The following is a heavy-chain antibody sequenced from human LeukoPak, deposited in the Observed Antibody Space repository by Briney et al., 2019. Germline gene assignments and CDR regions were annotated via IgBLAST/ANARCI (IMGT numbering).Heavy chain of an antibody. V-gene: IGHV4-39*07. CDR3: ARAIGDCSSTSCYGPYYYYYMDV. J-gene: IGHJ6*03. Sequence: SETLSLTCTVSGGSISSSSYYWGWIRQPPGKGLEWIGSIYYSGSTYYNPSIKSRVTISVDTSKNQFSLKLSSVTAADTDVYYCARAIGDCSSTSCYGPYYYYYMDVWGKGTTVTVSS. CDR1: GGSISSSSYY. CDR2: IYYSGST. D-gene: IGHD2-2*01.